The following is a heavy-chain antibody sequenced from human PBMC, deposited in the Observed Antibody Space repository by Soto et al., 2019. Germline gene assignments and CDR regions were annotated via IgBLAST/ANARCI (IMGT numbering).Heavy chain of an antibody. CDR2: IKSETDGGTI. Sequence: EVQLVESGGGLVKPGGSLRLSCAGSGFTFSNVWMNWVRQAPGKGLEWVGRIKSETDGGTIDYAAPVKGRFTISRDDSNNTRSLQMNSLKTEDTATYYCTPLALKYNSDWYPLSDWGQGTRVTVSS. D-gene: IGHD6-19*01. CDR3: TPLALKYNSDWYPLSD. CDR1: GFTFSNVW. V-gene: IGHV3-15*07. J-gene: IGHJ4*02.